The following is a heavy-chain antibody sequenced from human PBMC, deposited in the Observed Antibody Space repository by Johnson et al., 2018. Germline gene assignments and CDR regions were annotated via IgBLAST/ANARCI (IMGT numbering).Heavy chain of an antibody. J-gene: IGHJ3*02. CDR3: AKVMCSSTGCFSLAFDI. CDR2: ISGSGGST. D-gene: IGHD2-2*01. V-gene: IGHV3-23*04. Sequence: EVQLVESGGGLVQPGGSLRLSCAASGFTFSSYAMSWVRQAPGKGLEWVSAISGSGGSTYYADSVKGRFTISRDNSKNTLYLQMNSLRAEDTAVYYCAKVMCSSTGCFSLAFDIWGQGTMVTVSS. CDR1: GFTFSSYA.